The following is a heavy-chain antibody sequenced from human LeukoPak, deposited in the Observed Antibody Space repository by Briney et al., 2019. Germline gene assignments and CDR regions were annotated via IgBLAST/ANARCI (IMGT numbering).Heavy chain of an antibody. J-gene: IGHJ4*02. V-gene: IGHV4-34*01. CDR1: GGSISSYY. D-gene: IGHD3-9*01. Sequence: KPSETLSLTCTVSGGSISSYYWSWIRQPPGKGLEWIGEINHSGSTNYNPSLKSRVTISVDTSKNQFSLKLSSVTAADTAVYYCARGENDYDILTGYDYWGQGTLVTVSS. CDR2: INHSGST. CDR3: ARGENDYDILTGYDY.